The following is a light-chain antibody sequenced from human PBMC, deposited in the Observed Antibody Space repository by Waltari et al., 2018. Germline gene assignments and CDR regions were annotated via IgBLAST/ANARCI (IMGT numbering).Light chain of an antibody. CDR1: QSVSGS. V-gene: IGKV3-20*01. Sequence: EIVLTQSPGTLPLSPGARATLSCRARQSVSGSLAWYQQKAGQAPRLLIYGASSRATGIPDRFSGSGSGTDFSLTISRLEPEDFAVYYCQHYVRLPATFGQGTKVEI. CDR2: GAS. CDR3: QHYVRLPAT. J-gene: IGKJ1*01.